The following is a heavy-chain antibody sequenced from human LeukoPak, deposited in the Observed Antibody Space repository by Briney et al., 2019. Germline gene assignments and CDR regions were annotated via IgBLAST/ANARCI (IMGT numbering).Heavy chain of an antibody. CDR1: GFIFRDFS. CDR3: ARPRGCGSSRCNNFDY. D-gene: IGHD2-2*01. V-gene: IGHV3-7*01. J-gene: IGHJ4*02. CDR2: MNEYGSEI. Sequence: PGGSLRLSCSVSGFIFRDFSMSWVRQAPGKGLEWVAKMNEYGSEIFYVDSVKGRFTISRDNGKNPLYLQMNRLRAEDTAVYYCARPRGCGSSRCNNFDYWGQGTLVTVSS.